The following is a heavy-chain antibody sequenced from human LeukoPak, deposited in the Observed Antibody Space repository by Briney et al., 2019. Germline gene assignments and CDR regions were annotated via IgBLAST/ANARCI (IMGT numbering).Heavy chain of an antibody. J-gene: IGHJ4*02. CDR1: GFTFSSYW. CDR3: ARGRRSGWYLDY. D-gene: IGHD6-19*01. Sequence: GGSLRLSCAASGFTFSSYWMHWVRQAPGKGLVWVSRINSDGSSTSYADSVKGRFTISRDNAKNTLYLQMNSLRAEDTAVYYCARGRRSGWYLDYWGRGTLVTVSS. CDR2: INSDGSST. V-gene: IGHV3-74*01.